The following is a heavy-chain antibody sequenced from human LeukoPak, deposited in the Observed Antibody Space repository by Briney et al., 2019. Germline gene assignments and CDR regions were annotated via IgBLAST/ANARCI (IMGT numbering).Heavy chain of an antibody. CDR3: ARDKVGSYFGYNY. CDR1: GYTFTSYG. D-gene: IGHD1-26*01. Sequence: ASVKVSCKASGYTFTSYGISWVRQAPGQGLEWMGRISAYNGNTNYAQKLQGRVTVTTDTSTSTAYMELRSLRAEDTAVYYCARDKVGSYFGYNYWGQGTLVTVSS. CDR2: ISAYNGNT. J-gene: IGHJ4*02. V-gene: IGHV1-18*01.